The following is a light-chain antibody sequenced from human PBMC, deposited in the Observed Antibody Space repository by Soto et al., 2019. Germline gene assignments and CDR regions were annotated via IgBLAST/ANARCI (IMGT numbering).Light chain of an antibody. CDR1: QSVLRGSNSKNL. CDR2: WAS. CDR3: QQYFTTPQT. Sequence: SVCSRSPGSLAVSLGETVTIKCKSCQSVLRGSNSKNLLAWHQQKPGQPPKVLIYWASSREGGVPARFRGSGSGTDFTLTITNVQADDVAVYYCQQYFTTPQTFGPGTKVDIK. V-gene: IGKV4-1*01. J-gene: IGKJ2*01.